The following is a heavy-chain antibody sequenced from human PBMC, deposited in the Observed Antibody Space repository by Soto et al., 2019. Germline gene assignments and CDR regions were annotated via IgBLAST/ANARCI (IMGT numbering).Heavy chain of an antibody. V-gene: IGHV3-30*18. CDR2: ISYDGSHE. CDR3: AKLGGSLEGGHAFDI. D-gene: IGHD3-10*01. Sequence: VQLVESGGGVVQPGTSLRLSCSASGLAFSTYGMHWVRQAPGRGLEWVTLISYDGSHEYYADSVKGRFTISRDNSKNTLYLQMNSVRIEDTAVYYCAKLGGSLEGGHAFDIWGQGTMVTVSS. J-gene: IGHJ3*02. CDR1: GLAFSTYG.